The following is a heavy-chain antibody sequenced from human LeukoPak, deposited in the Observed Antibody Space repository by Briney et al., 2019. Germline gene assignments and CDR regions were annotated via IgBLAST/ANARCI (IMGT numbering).Heavy chain of an antibody. CDR2: IYYSGST. Sequence: SGTLSLTCAVSGGSISSSNWWSWVRQPPGKGLEWIGYIYYSGSTNYNPSLKSRVTISVDTSKNQFSLKLSSVTAADTAVYYCARDDSGSYFDYWGQGTLVTVSS. V-gene: IGHV4-4*02. D-gene: IGHD1-26*01. CDR1: GGSISSSNW. J-gene: IGHJ4*02. CDR3: ARDDSGSYFDY.